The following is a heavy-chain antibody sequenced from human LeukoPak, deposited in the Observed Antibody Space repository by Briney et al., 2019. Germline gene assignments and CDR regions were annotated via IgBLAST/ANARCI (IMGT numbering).Heavy chain of an antibody. CDR3: ARDKDLGAVAGTFDY. V-gene: IGHV1-18*01. D-gene: IGHD6-19*01. CDR2: ISGYNGHT. CDR1: GYTFSNKG. J-gene: IGHJ4*02. Sequence: ASVKVSCKASGYTFSNKGISWVRQAPGQGLEWMGWISGYNGHTKYAQKFQGRVTMTTDTSTSTAYVELTSLTSDDTAVYYCARDKDLGAVAGTFDYWGQGTLVTVSS.